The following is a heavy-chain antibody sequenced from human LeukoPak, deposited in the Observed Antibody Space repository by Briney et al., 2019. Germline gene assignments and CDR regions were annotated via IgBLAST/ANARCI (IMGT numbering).Heavy chain of an antibody. CDR2: ISYDGSNK. J-gene: IGHJ4*02. D-gene: IGHD6-19*01. CDR3: ATGQWLVQDNYFDY. V-gene: IGHV3-30*03. Sequence: GGSLRLSCAASGFTFSSYGMHWVRRAPGKGLEWVAVISYDGSNKYYADSVKGRFTISRDNSKNTLYLQMNSLRAEDTAVYYCATGQWLVQDNYFDYWGQGTLVTVSS. CDR1: GFTFSSYG.